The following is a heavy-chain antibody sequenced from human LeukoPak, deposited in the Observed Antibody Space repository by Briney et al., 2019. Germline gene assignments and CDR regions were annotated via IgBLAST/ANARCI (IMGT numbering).Heavy chain of an antibody. CDR1: GYTLTELS. Sequence: GASVKVSCKVSGYTLTELSMHWVRQAPGKGLEWMGGFDPEDGETIYAQKFQGRVTMTEDTSTDTAYMELRSLRSGDTAVYYCARGSPPRVYYDRSGYYSYYFDYWGQGTLVTVSS. J-gene: IGHJ4*02. CDR3: ARGSPPRVYYDRSGYYSYYFDY. V-gene: IGHV1-24*01. CDR2: FDPEDGET. D-gene: IGHD3-22*01.